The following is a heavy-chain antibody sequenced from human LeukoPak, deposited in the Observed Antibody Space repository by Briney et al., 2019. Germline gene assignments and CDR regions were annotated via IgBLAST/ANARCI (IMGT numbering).Heavy chain of an antibody. CDR2: MNPNSGNT. Sequence: ASVKVSCKASGYTFTSYDINWARQATGQGLEWMGWMNPNSGNTGYAQKFQGRVTMTRDMSTSTVYMELSSLRSEDTAVYYCARDLEGITIFGVVTGTFDYWGQGTLVTVSS. J-gene: IGHJ4*02. CDR3: ARDLEGITIFGVVTGTFDY. D-gene: IGHD3-3*01. CDR1: GYTFTSYD. V-gene: IGHV1-8*02.